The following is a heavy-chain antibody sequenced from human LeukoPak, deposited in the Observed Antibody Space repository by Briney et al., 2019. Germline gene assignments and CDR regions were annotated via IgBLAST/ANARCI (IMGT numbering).Heavy chain of an antibody. CDR1: GFTFSSYA. V-gene: IGHV3-23*01. CDR2: ISGSGGST. CDR3: AKSPRLGVAAPHDY. Sequence: QAGGSLRLSCAASGFTFSSYAMSWVRQAPGKGLEWVSAISGSGGSTYYADSVKGRFTISRDNSKNTLYLQMNSLRAEDTAVYYCAKSPRLGVAAPHDYWGQGTLVTVSS. D-gene: IGHD2-15*01. J-gene: IGHJ4*02.